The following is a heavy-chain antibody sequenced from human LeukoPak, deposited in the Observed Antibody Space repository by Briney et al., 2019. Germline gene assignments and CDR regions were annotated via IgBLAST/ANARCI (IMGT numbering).Heavy chain of an antibody. D-gene: IGHD3-10*01. J-gene: IGHJ6*03. CDR1: GYTFTSYG. CDR2: ISTYNGNT. CDR3: ARDLHRVVVRGVPHYYYYMDV. Sequence: GASVKVSCKASGYTFTSYGISWVRHAPGQGLEWMGWISTYNGNTNYAQKLQGRVTMTIDTSTSTAYMELKSLRSDDTAVYYCARDLHRVVVRGVPHYYYYMDVWGKGTTVTISS. V-gene: IGHV1-18*01.